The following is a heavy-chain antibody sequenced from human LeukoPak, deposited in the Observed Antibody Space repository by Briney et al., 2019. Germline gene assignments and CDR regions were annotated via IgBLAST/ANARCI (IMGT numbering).Heavy chain of an antibody. V-gene: IGHV3-23*01. D-gene: IGHD1-14*01. CDR2: ISGSGGST. CDR1: GFTFSSYA. Sequence: GRSLRLSCAAAGFTFSSYAMSWVRQAPGKGLEWDSAISGSGGSTYYADSMKGRFTISRNNSKNTLYLQMNSLSAEDTAVYYCAKDPEFKAEDAFDIWGQGTMVTVSS. J-gene: IGHJ3*02. CDR3: AKDPEFKAEDAFDI.